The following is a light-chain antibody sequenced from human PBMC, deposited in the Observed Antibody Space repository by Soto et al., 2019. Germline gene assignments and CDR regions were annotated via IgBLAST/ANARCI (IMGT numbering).Light chain of an antibody. CDR2: EVS. J-gene: IGLJ2*01. V-gene: IGLV2-8*01. Sequence: QSALTEPPSASGSRGQSVTISCTGTSSDVGGYNYVSWYQQHPGKAPKLMISEVSKRPSGVPDRFSGSKSGNTASLTVSGLQAEDEADYYCSSFAGSNVVFGGGTKLTVL. CDR1: SSDVGGYNY. CDR3: SSFAGSNVV.